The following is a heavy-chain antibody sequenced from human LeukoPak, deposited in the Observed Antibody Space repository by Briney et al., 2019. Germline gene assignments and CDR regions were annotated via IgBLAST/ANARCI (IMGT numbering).Heavy chain of an antibody. V-gene: IGHV3-21*01. CDR2: ISSTSSYI. J-gene: IGHJ5*02. CDR3: ARDEARYSSGYYPNWFDP. D-gene: IGHD3-22*01. Sequence: GGSLRLSCEASGFTFSSYSMNWVRQAPGKGPEWVSSISSTSSYIYYADSVKGRFTVSRDNAKNSLYLQMNSLRAEDTAVYYCARDEARYSSGYYPNWFDPWGQGTLVTVSS. CDR1: GFTFSSYS.